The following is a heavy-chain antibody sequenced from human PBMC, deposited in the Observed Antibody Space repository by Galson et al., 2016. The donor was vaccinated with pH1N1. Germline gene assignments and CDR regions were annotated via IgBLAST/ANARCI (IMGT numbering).Heavy chain of an antibody. CDR1: GFRFSSYT. Sequence: SLRLSCAASGFRFSSYTMHWVRQAPGKGLEWVTVASFDGGTTYYADDVKGRFTISRDNDKSTLYLQMGSLRAEDTATYYCATSYTYGYGAAFDLWGQGTTVIVSS. CDR3: ATSYTYGYGAAFDL. J-gene: IGHJ3*01. CDR2: ASFDGGTT. D-gene: IGHD5-18*01. V-gene: IGHV3-30*04.